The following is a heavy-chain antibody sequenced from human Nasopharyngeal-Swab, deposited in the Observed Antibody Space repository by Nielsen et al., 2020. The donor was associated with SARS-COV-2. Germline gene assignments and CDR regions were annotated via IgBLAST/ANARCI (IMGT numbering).Heavy chain of an antibody. Sequence: GGSLRLSCAASGFTFSSYWMSWVRQAPGKGLEWVANIKQDGSEKYYVDSVKGRFTISRDNAKNSLYLQMNSLRAEDTAVYYCAREGSYGDYDNWFDPWGQGTLVTVSS. CDR3: AREGSYGDYDNWFDP. J-gene: IGHJ5*02. CDR2: IKQDGSEK. V-gene: IGHV3-7*01. CDR1: GFTFSSYW. D-gene: IGHD4-17*01.